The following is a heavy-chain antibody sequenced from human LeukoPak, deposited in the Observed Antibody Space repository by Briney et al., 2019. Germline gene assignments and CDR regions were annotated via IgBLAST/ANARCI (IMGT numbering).Heavy chain of an antibody. D-gene: IGHD6-6*01. CDR2: IWYDGSNK. CDR3: AKSGSSSNHYYGMDV. CDR1: GFTFSSYG. J-gene: IGHJ6*02. V-gene: IGHV3-33*06. Sequence: TGGSLRLSCAASGFTFSSYGMHWVRQAPGKGLEWVAVIWYDGSNKYYADSVKGRFTISRDNSKNTLYLQMDSLSAEDTALYYCAKSGSSSNHYYGMDVWGQGTTVTVSS.